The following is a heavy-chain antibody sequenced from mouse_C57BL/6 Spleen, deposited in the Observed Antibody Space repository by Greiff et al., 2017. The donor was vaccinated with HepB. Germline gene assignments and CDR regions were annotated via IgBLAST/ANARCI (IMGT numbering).Heavy chain of an antibody. CDR2: IYPRSGNT. CDR3: ARSEYYGSSLHWYFDV. D-gene: IGHD1-1*01. J-gene: IGHJ1*03. V-gene: IGHV1-81*01. CDR1: GYTFTSYG. Sequence: QVQLKESGAELARPGASVKLSCKASGYTFTSYGISWVKQRTGQGLEWIGEIYPRSGNTYYNEKFKGKATLTADKSSSTAYMELRSLTSEDSAVYFCARSEYYGSSLHWYFDVWGTGTTVTVSS.